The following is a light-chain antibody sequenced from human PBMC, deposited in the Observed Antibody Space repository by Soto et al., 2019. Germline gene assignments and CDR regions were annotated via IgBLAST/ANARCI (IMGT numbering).Light chain of an antibody. Sequence: QSVLTQPPSASGTPGQRVTISCSESRSNIGSKTVYWYQHLPGTAPKVLVYENNRRPSGVPDRFSGSKSGTSASLAISGLQSEDEADYFCATWDTILNGFVFGTGTKLTVL. V-gene: IGLV1-44*01. J-gene: IGLJ1*01. CDR2: ENN. CDR1: RSNIGSKT. CDR3: ATWDTILNGFV.